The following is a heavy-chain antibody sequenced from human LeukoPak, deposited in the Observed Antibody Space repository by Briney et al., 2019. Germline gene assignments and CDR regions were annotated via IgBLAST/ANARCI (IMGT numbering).Heavy chain of an antibody. CDR1: GYTFTSYY. Sequence: ASVKVSYRSSGYTFTSYYMHWVRQAPGQGLECMGIIDPRGGSTTYTQKSQGRLTMTSDKSTSTVYMELSSLRSEDAAVYYSAREKTLPLKLYGVYLDPWGQGTLVTVSP. CDR2: IDPRGGST. V-gene: IGHV1-46*01. J-gene: IGHJ5*02. D-gene: IGHD4-17*01. CDR3: AREKTLPLKLYGVYLDP.